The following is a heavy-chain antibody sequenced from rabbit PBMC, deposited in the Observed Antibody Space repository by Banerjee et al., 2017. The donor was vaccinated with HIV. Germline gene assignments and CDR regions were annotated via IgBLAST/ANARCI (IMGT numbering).Heavy chain of an antibody. Sequence: QEQLEESGGGLVKPEGSLTLTCKASGIDLSSNYYMCWVRQAPGKGLEWIACIYAGSSGMTYYATWAKGRFTISKTSSTTVTLQMTSLTAADTATYFCARGVDYVGSGYNAFDPWGQGTLVTVS. CDR3: ARGVDYVGSGYNAFDP. V-gene: IGHV1S45*01. J-gene: IGHJ2*01. CDR2: IYAGSSGMT. D-gene: IGHD4-1*01. CDR1: GIDLSSNYY.